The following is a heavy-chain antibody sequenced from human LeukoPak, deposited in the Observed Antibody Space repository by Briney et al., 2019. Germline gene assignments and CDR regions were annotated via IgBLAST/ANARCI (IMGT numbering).Heavy chain of an antibody. V-gene: IGHV3-7*01. D-gene: IGHD6-13*01. J-gene: IGHJ4*02. CDR2: IKQDGSEK. CDR1: GFIVSDFY. Sequence: PGGSLRLSCAASGFIVSDFYMNWIRQAPGKGLEWVANIKQDGSEKYYVDSVKGRFSISRDNAKNSLYLQMNSLRGEDTAVYYCVREGITAGADYWGQGTLVTVSS. CDR3: VREGITAGADY.